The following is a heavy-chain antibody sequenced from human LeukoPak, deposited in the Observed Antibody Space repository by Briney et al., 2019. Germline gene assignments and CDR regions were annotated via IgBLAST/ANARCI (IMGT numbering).Heavy chain of an antibody. CDR1: GGSISSDGYY. CDR2: IYYSGTT. V-gene: IGHV4-31*03. Sequence: SETLSLTCTVSGGSISSDGYYWSWIRQLPGKGLEWIGYIYYSGTTYYNPSLKSRLTMSVDTSKNQLSLDLNSVTAADTAVYYCAREDTAIDYLDYWGQGTLVTVSS. D-gene: IGHD5-18*01. CDR3: AREDTAIDYLDY. J-gene: IGHJ4*02.